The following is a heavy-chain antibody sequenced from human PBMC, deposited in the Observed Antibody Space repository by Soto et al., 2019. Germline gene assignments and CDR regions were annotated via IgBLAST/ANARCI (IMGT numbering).Heavy chain of an antibody. J-gene: IGHJ4*02. CDR3: AREGHTYYYDSSGSPGRFDY. V-gene: IGHV1-18*01. Sequence: GASVKVSCKASGYTFTSYGISWVRQAPGQGLEWMGWISAYNGNTNYAQKLQGRVTMTTDTSTSTAYMELRSLRSDDTAVYYCAREGHTYYYDSSGSPGRFDYWGQGTLVTVS. D-gene: IGHD3-22*01. CDR1: GYTFTSYG. CDR2: ISAYNGNT.